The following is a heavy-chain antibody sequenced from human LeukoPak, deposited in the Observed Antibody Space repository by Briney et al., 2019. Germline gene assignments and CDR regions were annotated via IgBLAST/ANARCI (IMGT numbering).Heavy chain of an antibody. CDR3: ARGTLYSGWSYYFDS. D-gene: IGHD6-19*01. CDR1: GYSISSGYY. V-gene: IGHV4-38-2*02. Sequence: SETLSLTCTVSGYSISSGYYWGSIRQPPGKGLEWIGSIYYSGSTYYNPSLKSRVTISVDKSKNQFSLKLSSVTAADTALYYCARGTLYSGWSYYFDSWGQGTLVTVSS. CDR2: IYYSGST. J-gene: IGHJ4*02.